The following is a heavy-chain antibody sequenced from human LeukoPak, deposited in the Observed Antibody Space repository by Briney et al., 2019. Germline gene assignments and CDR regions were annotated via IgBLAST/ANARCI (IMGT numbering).Heavy chain of an antibody. CDR3: ARESMLYYMDV. V-gene: IGHV3-21*01. D-gene: IGHD2/OR15-2a*01. J-gene: IGHJ6*03. CDR2: ISSSSSYI. Sequence: PGGSLRLSCAASGFTFSSYSMNWVRQAPGKGLEWVSSISSSSSYIYYVDSVKGRFTISRDNAKNSLYLQMNSLRAEDTAVYYCARESMLYYMDVWGKGTTVTVSS. CDR1: GFTFSSYS.